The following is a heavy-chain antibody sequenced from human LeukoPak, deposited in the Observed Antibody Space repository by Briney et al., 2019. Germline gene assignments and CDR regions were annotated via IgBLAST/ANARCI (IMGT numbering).Heavy chain of an antibody. CDR1: GYRFTGYY. D-gene: IGHD4-11*01. Sequence: ASVKVSCKTSGYRFTGYYMHWVRQAPGQGLEWMGWINPKSGDPIYVQKFQGRVTLTRDTSIDTVYLELSSLKSDDTAVYYCARDPGHDTSNYGGLDFWGQGTLVTVSS. CDR3: ARDPGHDTSNYGGLDF. V-gene: IGHV1-2*02. J-gene: IGHJ4*02. CDR2: INPKSGDP.